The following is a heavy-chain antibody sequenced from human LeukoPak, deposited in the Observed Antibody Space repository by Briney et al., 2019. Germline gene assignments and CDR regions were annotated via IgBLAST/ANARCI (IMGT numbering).Heavy chain of an antibody. CDR3: ARDGEPPQWGYYFDY. CDR1: GFTLTSYR. Sequence: PGGSLRLSCAASGFTLTSYRMSWGRQAPGKRLEWVANIKQDGSERYPVDSVKGRFTISRDNAKNSLYLQMNSLRAEETAVYYCARDGEPPQWGYYFDYWGQGTLVTVSS. CDR2: IKQDGSER. V-gene: IGHV3-7*01. J-gene: IGHJ4*02. D-gene: IGHD1-14*01.